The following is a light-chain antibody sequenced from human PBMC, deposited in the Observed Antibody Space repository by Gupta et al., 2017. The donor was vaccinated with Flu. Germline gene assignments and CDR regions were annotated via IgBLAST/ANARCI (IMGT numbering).Light chain of an antibody. J-gene: IGLJ2*01. CDR2: GNS. CDR1: SSNTRAGYD. V-gene: IGLV1-40*01. Sequence: SVTISCTGRSSNTRAGYDVHWYQQLPGTAPKLLIYGNSNRPSGVHDRFSGSKSGTSTPLALTGLQAEDEADYYSQSFDSSLSGPVVFGGGTKLTVL. CDR3: QSFDSSLSGPVV.